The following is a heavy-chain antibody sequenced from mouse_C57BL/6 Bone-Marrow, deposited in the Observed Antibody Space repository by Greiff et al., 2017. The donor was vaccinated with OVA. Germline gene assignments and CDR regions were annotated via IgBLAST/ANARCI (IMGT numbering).Heavy chain of an antibody. D-gene: IGHD3-2*02. J-gene: IGHJ4*01. V-gene: IGHV1-81*01. CDR1: GYTFTSYG. CDR2: IYPRSGNT. CDR3: ARRQLRLRGYYAMDY. Sequence: QVQLQQSGAELARPGASVKLSCKASGYTFTSYGISWVKQRTGQGLEWIGEIYPRSGNTYYNEKFKGKATLTADKSSSTAYMELRSLTSEDSAVYFWARRQLRLRGYYAMDYWGQGTSVTVSS.